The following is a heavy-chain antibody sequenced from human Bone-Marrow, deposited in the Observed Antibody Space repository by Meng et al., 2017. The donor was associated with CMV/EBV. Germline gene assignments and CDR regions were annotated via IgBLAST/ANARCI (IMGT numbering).Heavy chain of an antibody. D-gene: IGHD3-22*01. Sequence: SETLSLTCTVPGGSISSYYWSWIRQPPGKGLEWIGYIYYSGSTNYNPSLKSRVTISVDTSKNQFSLKLSSVTAADTAVYYCARDAYYYDSSGYYYRIFDIWGQGTMVTVSS. CDR1: GGSISSYY. CDR3: ARDAYYYDSSGYYYRIFDI. V-gene: IGHV4-59*01. J-gene: IGHJ3*02. CDR2: IYYSGST.